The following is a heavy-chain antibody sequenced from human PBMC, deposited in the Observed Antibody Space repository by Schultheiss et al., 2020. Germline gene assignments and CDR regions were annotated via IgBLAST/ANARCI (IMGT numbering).Heavy chain of an antibody. V-gene: IGHV4-4*07. CDR3: ARDGCSSTSCYDYYYYGMDV. CDR1: GGSISSYY. D-gene: IGHD2-2*01. CDR2: IYYSGST. Sequence: SETLSLTCTVSGGSISSYYWSWIRQPAGKGLEWIGSIYYSGSTYYNPSLKSRVTISVDTSKNQFSLKLSSVTAADTAVYYCARDGCSSTSCYDYYYYGMDVWGQGTTVTVSS. J-gene: IGHJ6*02.